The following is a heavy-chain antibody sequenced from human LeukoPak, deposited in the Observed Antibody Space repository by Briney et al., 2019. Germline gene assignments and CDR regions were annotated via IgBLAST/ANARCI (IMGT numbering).Heavy chain of an antibody. D-gene: IGHD2-21*02. CDR3: ATLPGSYCGGDRDDAFDI. Sequence: SVKVSCKASGGTFSSYAISWVRQAPGEGRGWRGRIIAILGMANYAQKLQGRLTLTPDKSTSTAHMELSSLRSEDTDAYYCATLPGSYCGGDRDDAFDIWGQGTMVTVSS. J-gene: IGHJ3*02. CDR2: IIAILGMA. V-gene: IGHV1-69*04. CDR1: GGTFSSYA.